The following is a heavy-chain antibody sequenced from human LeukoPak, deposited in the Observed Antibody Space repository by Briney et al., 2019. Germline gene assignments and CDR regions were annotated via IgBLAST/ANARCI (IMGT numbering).Heavy chain of an antibody. CDR2: IYHSGST. D-gene: IGHD6-6*01. CDR1: GGSISSGGYY. J-gene: IGHJ3*02. Sequence: PSGTLSLTCTVSGGSISSGGYYWSWIRQPPGKGLEWIGYIYHSGSTYYNPSLKSRVTISVDRSKNQFSLKLSSVTAADTAVYYCARVRYSSSSPAFDIWGQGTMVTVSS. CDR3: ARVRYSSSSPAFDI. V-gene: IGHV4-30-2*01.